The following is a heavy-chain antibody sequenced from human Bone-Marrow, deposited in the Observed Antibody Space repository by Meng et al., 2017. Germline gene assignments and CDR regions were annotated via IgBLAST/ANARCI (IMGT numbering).Heavy chain of an antibody. Sequence: GSLRLSCAVYGGSFSGYYWSWIRQPPGKGLEWIGEINHSGSTNYNQSLKSRVTMSVDTSKNQFSLKLSSVTAADTAVYYCARDIYDSSGPVQPGVYYFDYWGQGTLVTVSS. J-gene: IGHJ4*02. D-gene: IGHD3-22*01. CDR2: INHSGST. CDR3: ARDIYDSSGPVQPGVYYFDY. CDR1: GGSFSGYY. V-gene: IGHV4-34*01.